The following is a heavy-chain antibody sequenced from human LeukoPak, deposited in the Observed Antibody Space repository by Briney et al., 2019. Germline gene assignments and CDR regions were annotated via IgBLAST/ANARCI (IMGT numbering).Heavy chain of an antibody. V-gene: IGHV1-2*02. CDR1: GYTFTDYY. J-gene: IGHJ4*02. CDR3: ARERESALGF. Sequence: GASVTVSCKASGYTFTDYYIHWVRQAPGQGLEWMGWISPNSGGTNYAQKFQGRVTMTRDTSISTAYMELSRLTSDDAAVYYCARERESALGFWGQGTLVTVSS. CDR2: ISPNSGGT. D-gene: IGHD3-3*02.